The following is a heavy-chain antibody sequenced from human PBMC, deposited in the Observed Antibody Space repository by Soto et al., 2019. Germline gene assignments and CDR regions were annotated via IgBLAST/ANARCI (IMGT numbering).Heavy chain of an antibody. J-gene: IGHJ5*02. CDR3: ARDNGIAGSFDP. CDR2: ISISSRTI. CDR1: GFTFRSYS. Sequence: LRLSCAASGFTFRSYSMNWVRQPPGKGLEWVSYISISSRTIYYADSVKGRFTISRDDAKNSLYLQMNSLRDEDTSVYYCARDNGIAGSFDPWGQGTLVTVSS. V-gene: IGHV3-48*02. D-gene: IGHD6-13*01.